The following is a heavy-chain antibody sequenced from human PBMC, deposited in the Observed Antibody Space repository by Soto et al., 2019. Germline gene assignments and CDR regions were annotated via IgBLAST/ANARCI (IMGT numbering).Heavy chain of an antibody. CDR2: IYWDDDK. V-gene: IGHV2-5*05. D-gene: IGHD1-26*01. CDR1: GFSLSTSGVG. J-gene: IGHJ6*02. Sequence: QITLKESGPTLVKPTQTLTLTCTFSGFSLSTSGVGVGWIRQPPGKALEWLALIYWDDDKRYGPSMKSRLTITKDTSKHQVVLTMTNMDPEDTATYYCAHRGSGSYYYGMDVWGQGTTVTVSS. CDR3: AHRGSGSYYYGMDV.